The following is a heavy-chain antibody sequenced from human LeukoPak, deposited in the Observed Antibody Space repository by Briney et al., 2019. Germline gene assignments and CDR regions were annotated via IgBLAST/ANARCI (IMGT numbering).Heavy chain of an antibody. V-gene: IGHV1-2*02. Sequence: ASVKVSCKASGYTFTGYYMHWVRQAPGQGLEWMGWINPNSGGTNYAQKFQGRVTMTRDTSISTTYMELSRLRSDDTAVYYCARDQHGDCYNWFDPWGQGTLVTVSS. CDR1: GYTFTGYY. J-gene: IGHJ5*02. CDR2: INPNSGGT. D-gene: IGHD2-21*02. CDR3: ARDQHGDCYNWFDP.